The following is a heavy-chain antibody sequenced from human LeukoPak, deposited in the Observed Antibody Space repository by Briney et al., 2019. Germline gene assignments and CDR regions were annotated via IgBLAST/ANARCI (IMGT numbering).Heavy chain of an antibody. CDR3: ARGAYSSGWAYFDH. Sequence: GGSLRLSCAASGFSFRDYYMSWIRQAPGKGLEWLSHISTTGDTKNYAVSVKGRFTISRDNAKNSLYLHMGSLRAEDTAVYYCARGAYSSGWAYFDHWGQGTLVTVSS. J-gene: IGHJ4*02. CDR1: GFSFRDYY. V-gene: IGHV3-11*04. D-gene: IGHD6-19*01. CDR2: ISTTGDTK.